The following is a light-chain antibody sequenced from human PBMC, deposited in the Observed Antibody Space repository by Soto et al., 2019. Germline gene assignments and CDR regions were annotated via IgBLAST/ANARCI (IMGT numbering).Light chain of an antibody. CDR1: QSVRSSY. CDR2: GAS. Sequence: EIVLTQSPGTLSLSPGERATLSWSASQSVRSSYSAWYQQKPGQAPRLLIYGASSRATGIPDRISGSGSGTDFTLTISRLEPEDFAVYYCQQYGSPPQTFGQGTKVDIK. CDR3: QQYGSPPQT. J-gene: IGKJ1*01. V-gene: IGKV3-20*01.